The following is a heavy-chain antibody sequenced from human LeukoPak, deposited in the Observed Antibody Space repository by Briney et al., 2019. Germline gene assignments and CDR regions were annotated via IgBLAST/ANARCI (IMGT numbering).Heavy chain of an antibody. V-gene: IGHV4-30-2*05. CDR3: ARVQGAEYYYYGMDV. D-gene: IGHD4-11*01. Sequence: SETLSLTCTVSGGSISSGGYYWSWIRQPPGKGLEWIGYIYHSGSTYYNPSLKSRVTISVDTSKNQFSLKLSSVTAADTAVYYCARVQGAEYYYYGMDVWGQGTTVTVSS. CDR2: IYHSGST. CDR1: GGSISSGGYY. J-gene: IGHJ6*02.